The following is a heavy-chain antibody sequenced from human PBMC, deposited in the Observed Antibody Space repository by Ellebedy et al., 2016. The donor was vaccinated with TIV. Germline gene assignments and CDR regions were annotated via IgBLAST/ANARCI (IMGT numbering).Heavy chain of an antibody. CDR2: FYFSGST. Sequence: MPSETLSLTCTVSGGSFSSSTYYWGWIRQPPGKGLAWIGSFYFSGSTYYNPSLTSRVTISVETSKNQFSLKLTSVTAADTAVYFCARQGAGGRAFDIWGQGTMVTVSS. D-gene: IGHD3-10*01. J-gene: IGHJ3*02. CDR3: ARQGAGGRAFDI. CDR1: GGSFSSSTYY. V-gene: IGHV4-39*01.